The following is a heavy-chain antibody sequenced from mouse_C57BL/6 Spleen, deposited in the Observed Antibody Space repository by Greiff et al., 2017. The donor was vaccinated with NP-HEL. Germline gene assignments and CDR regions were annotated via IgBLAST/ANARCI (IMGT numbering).Heavy chain of an antibody. CDR3: VLLRDFDY. CDR2: IDPSDSET. Sequence: QVQLKESGAELVRPGSSVKLSCKASGYTFTSYWMHWVKQRPIQGLEWIGNIDPSDSETHYNQKFKDKATLTVDKSSSTAYMQLSSLTSEDSAVYYCVLLRDFDYWGQGTTLTVSS. CDR1: GYTFTSYW. J-gene: IGHJ2*01. D-gene: IGHD1-1*01. V-gene: IGHV1-52*01.